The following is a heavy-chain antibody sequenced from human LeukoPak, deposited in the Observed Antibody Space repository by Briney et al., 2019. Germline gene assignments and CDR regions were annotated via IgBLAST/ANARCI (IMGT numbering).Heavy chain of an antibody. D-gene: IGHD3-22*01. J-gene: IGHJ4*02. CDR2: ISGSGGST. V-gene: IGHV3-23*01. CDR1: GFTFRSYA. CDR3: ASYDSSGYYHYFDY. Sequence: GGSLRLSCAASGFTFRSYAMSWVRQAPGRGLEWVSAISGSGGSTYYADSVKGRFTISRDNSKNTLYLQMNSLRAEDTAVYYCASYDSSGYYHYFDYWGQGTLVTVSS.